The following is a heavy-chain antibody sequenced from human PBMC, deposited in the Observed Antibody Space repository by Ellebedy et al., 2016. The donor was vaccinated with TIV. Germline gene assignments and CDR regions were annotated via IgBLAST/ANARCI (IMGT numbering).Heavy chain of an antibody. D-gene: IGHD3-16*01. CDR2: MSAGGDNT. V-gene: IGHV3-23*01. CDR3: AKGTSSGFNYDRVGFEY. Sequence: GESLKISCAASGFTFSSFAIHWVRQAPGKGLEWLSVMSAGGDNTYHADSVKGRFTISRDNAKNTLYLQMKRLRPEDTAVYYCAKGTSSGFNYDRVGFEYWGQGTLVTVSS. J-gene: IGHJ4*02. CDR1: GFTFSSFA.